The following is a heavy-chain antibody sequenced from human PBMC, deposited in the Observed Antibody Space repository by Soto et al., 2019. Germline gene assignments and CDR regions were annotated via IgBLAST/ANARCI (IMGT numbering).Heavy chain of an antibody. J-gene: IGHJ4*02. D-gene: IGHD6-13*01. CDR3: TTDKLLDSSIWSHSKDY. CDR1: GFTFSNAW. V-gene: IGHV3-15*01. Sequence: LRLSCAASGFTFSNAWMSWVRQAPGKGLEWVGRIKSKTDGGTTDYAAPVKGRFTISRDDSKNTLYLQMNSLKTEDTAVYYCTTDKLLDSSIWSHSKDYWGQGTLVTSPQ. CDR2: IKSKTDGGTT.